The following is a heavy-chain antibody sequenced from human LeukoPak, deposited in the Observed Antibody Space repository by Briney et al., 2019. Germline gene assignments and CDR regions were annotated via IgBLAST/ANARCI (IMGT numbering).Heavy chain of an antibody. CDR1: GGSISSGGYY. D-gene: IGHD3-3*01. CDR3: ARESVGLFGVVAEGWFDP. Sequence: SQTLSLTCTVSGGSISSGGYYWSWIRQHPGKGLEWIGYISYSGNTYYNPSLKSRLTISVDTSKNQFSLKLSSVTAADTAVYYCARESVGLFGVVAEGWFDPWGQGTLVTVSS. CDR2: ISYSGNT. V-gene: IGHV4-31*03. J-gene: IGHJ5*02.